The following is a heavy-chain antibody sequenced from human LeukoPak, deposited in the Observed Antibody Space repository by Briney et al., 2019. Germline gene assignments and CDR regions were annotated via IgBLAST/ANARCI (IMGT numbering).Heavy chain of an antibody. J-gene: IGHJ6*04. D-gene: IGHD3-10*02. V-gene: IGHV3-48*03. CDR3: AELGITMIGGV. Sequence: PGGSLRLSCAASGFTFSSYEMNWVRQAPGKGLEWVSYISSGRTIYYASSVKGRFTISRDDAKNSLYLQMNSLRAEDTAVYYCAELGITMIGGVWGKGTTVTISS. CDR1: GFTFSSYE. CDR2: ISSGRTI.